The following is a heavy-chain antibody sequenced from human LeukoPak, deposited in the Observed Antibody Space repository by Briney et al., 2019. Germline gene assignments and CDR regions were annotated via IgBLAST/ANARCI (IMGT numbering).Heavy chain of an antibody. V-gene: IGHV3-66*01. D-gene: IGHD2-21*02. Sequence: PGGSLRLSCSASGFTFTNNYMSWVRQAPGKGLEWVALFSSGGSTNYADSVKGRFTISRDNSKNTLFLQMNSLGAEDTAVYYCAKDKSAGGDSLDYWGQGTLVTVSS. CDR3: AKDKSAGGDSLDY. J-gene: IGHJ4*02. CDR1: GFTFTNNY. CDR2: FSSGGST.